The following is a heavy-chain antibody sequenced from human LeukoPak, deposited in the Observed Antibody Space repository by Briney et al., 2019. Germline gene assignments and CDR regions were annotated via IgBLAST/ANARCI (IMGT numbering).Heavy chain of an antibody. D-gene: IGHD3-10*01. CDR1: GFTFSSYA. V-gene: IGHV3-23*01. J-gene: IGHJ4*02. Sequence: GGSLRLSCAASGFTFSSYAMSWVRQAPEKGLEWVSTISGSGGGTYYADSVKGRFTISRDDSKNTLYLQMNSLRAEDTVVYYCAKAYHFGSGRFYSHFDSWGQGTLVTVSS. CDR2: ISGSGGGT. CDR3: AKAYHFGSGRFYSHFDS.